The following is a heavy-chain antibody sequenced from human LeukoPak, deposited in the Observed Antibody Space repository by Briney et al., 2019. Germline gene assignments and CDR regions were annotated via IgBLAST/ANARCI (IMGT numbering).Heavy chain of an antibody. Sequence: GGSLRLSCAASGFTFSNAWMSWVRQAPGKGLEWVGRIKSKTDGGTTDYAAPVKGRFTISRDDSKSTLYLQMNSLRAEDTAVYYCAKDPGSSGWYGYFDYWAREPWSPSPQ. CDR3: AKDPGSSGWYGYFDY. V-gene: IGHV3-15*01. CDR2: IKSKTDGGTT. J-gene: IGHJ4*02. D-gene: IGHD6-19*01. CDR1: GFTFSNAW.